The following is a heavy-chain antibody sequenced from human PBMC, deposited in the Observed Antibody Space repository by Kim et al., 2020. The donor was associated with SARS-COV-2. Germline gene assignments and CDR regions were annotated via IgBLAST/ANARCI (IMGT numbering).Heavy chain of an antibody. CDR2: FDPEDGET. Sequence: ASVKVSCKVSGYTLTELSMHWVRQAPGKGLEWMGGFDPEDGETIYAQKFQGRVTMTEDTSTDTAYMELSSLRSEDTAVYYCATRYFDWLLSTINLGMDVWGQGTTVTVSS. V-gene: IGHV1-24*01. CDR3: ATRYFDWLLSTINLGMDV. CDR1: GYTLTELS. J-gene: IGHJ6*02. D-gene: IGHD3-9*01.